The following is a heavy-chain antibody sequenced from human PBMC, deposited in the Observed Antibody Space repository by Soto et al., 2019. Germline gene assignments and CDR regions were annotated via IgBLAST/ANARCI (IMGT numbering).Heavy chain of an antibody. D-gene: IGHD1-26*01. CDR2: ISHTGST. V-gene: IGHV4-59*01. CDR3: ARDIGDRTADY. J-gene: IGHJ4*02. Sequence: SETLSLTCTVSGDSISGFYWSWIRQPPGKGLEWIGYISHTGSTNYNPSLKSRVTISVDTSKNQFSLKLSSVTAADTAVYYCARDIGDRTADYWGQGTLVTVSS. CDR1: GDSISGFY.